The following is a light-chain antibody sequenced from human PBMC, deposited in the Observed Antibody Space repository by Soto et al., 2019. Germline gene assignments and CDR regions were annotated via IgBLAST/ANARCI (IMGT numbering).Light chain of an antibody. J-gene: IGKJ5*01. CDR1: QSVSSSC. V-gene: IGKV3-20*01. Sequence: EIVLTQSPGTLSLSPGERATLSCRASQSVSSSCLGWYQQKPGQAPRLLIYDAYSRVTGSPDRFSGSGSGTDFTLTICRLEPEDFAVYYCQQYCSSPITFGQGTRLEIK. CDR2: DAY. CDR3: QQYCSSPIT.